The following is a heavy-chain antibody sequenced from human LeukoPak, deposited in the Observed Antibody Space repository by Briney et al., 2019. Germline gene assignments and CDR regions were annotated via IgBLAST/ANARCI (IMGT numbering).Heavy chain of an antibody. D-gene: IGHD5-12*01. Sequence: SETLSLTCAVCGGSFSGYYWSWIRQPPGKGLEWIGEINHSGSTNYNPSLKSRVTISVDTSKNQFSLKLSSVTAADTAVYYCARDRDRATIGIITLNYWGQGTLVTVSS. V-gene: IGHV4-34*01. CDR1: GGSFSGYY. CDR2: INHSGST. J-gene: IGHJ4*02. CDR3: ARDRDRATIGIITLNY.